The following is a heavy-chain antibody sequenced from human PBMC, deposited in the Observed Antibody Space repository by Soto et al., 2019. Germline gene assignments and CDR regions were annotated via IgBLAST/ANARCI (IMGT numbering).Heavy chain of an antibody. Sequence: PGGALRLSYAASGFTFSPNGMHWVRQAPGEGLEWVALISYDGSNKYYADSVKGRFTISRDNSKNTLYLQMNSLRAEDTAVYYCAKDVYSSSSGNFDYWGQGTLVTVSS. CDR2: ISYDGSNK. CDR3: AKDVYSSSSGNFDY. J-gene: IGHJ4*02. V-gene: IGHV3-30*18. CDR1: GFTFSPNG. D-gene: IGHD6-6*01.